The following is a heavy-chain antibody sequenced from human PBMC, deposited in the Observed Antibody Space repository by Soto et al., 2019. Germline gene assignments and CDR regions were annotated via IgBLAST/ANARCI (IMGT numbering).Heavy chain of an antibody. J-gene: IGHJ4*02. Sequence: PSETLSLTCTVSGGSIRSGDSYWSWIRQPPGKGLEWIGYIYYSGSTYYNPSLKSRVTISLDTSKNQFSLNLSSVTAADTAVYYCARTHYSDRSGTDYWGQVTMVTVSS. CDR1: GGSIRSGDSY. V-gene: IGHV4-30-4*01. CDR3: ARTHYSDRSGTDY. D-gene: IGHD3-22*01. CDR2: IYYSGST.